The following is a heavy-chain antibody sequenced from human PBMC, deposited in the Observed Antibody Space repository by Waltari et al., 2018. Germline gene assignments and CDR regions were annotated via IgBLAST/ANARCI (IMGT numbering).Heavy chain of an antibody. D-gene: IGHD7-27*01. V-gene: IGHV4-30-2*01. CDR2: IYHSGAT. Sequence: QLQLQESGSGLVKPSQTLSLTCAVSGGSISSGGYSWSWIRQPPGKGLEWIGYIYHSGATYYNPSLKSRVTISVDRSKNQFSLKLSSVTAADTAVYYCASVANWGLYFDYWGQGTLVTVSS. J-gene: IGHJ4*02. CDR3: ASVANWGLYFDY. CDR1: GGSISSGGYS.